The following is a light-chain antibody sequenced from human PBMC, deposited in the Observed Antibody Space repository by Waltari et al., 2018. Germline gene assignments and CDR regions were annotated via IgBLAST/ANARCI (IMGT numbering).Light chain of an antibody. Sequence: TLTQPHSESESPGKTVTIPCTPRDGSMAGNYVQCYQQRPGSAPTMLIYESNVRASGVPDRFSGSTDISSNTASLTISGLTSEDEADYYCQSYEGTTVVFGGGTQLTVL. J-gene: IGLJ7*01. CDR2: ESN. CDR1: DGSMAGNY. V-gene: IGLV6-57*03. CDR3: QSYEGTTVV.